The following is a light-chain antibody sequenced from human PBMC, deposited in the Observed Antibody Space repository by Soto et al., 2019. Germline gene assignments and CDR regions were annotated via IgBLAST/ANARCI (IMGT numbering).Light chain of an antibody. CDR2: DVS. Sequence: QSALTQPASVSGSPGQSITISCTGTSSDVGNYHYVSWYQQHPGKAPGLMIYDVSNRPSGVPNRFSGSKSGNTASLTISGLQAEDEADYYCSSYTTSSTVVFGGGTKLTVL. J-gene: IGLJ2*01. CDR1: SSDVGNYHY. CDR3: SSYTTSSTVV. V-gene: IGLV2-14*01.